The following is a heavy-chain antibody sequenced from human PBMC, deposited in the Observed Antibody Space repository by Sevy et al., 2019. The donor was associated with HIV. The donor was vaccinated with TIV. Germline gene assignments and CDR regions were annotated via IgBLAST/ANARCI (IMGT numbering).Heavy chain of an antibody. CDR3: ARQLIGYSTSSTDY. J-gene: IGHJ4*02. D-gene: IGHD6-6*01. CDR1: GYSFTNYW. Sequence: GESLKISCKGSGYSFTNYWIGWVRQMPGKGLEWMGITDPGDSDTRYSPSVKGQVTISADKSISTAYLQWSSLKASDTAMYYCARQLIGYSTSSTDYWGQGTLVTVSS. V-gene: IGHV5-51*01. CDR2: TDPGDSDT.